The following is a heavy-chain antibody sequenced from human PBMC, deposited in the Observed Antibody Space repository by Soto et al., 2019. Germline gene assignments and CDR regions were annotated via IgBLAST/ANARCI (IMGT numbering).Heavy chain of an antibody. CDR3: AKDPTYARSGYYFYYGMEV. D-gene: IGHD3-22*01. Sequence: QEQLVESGGGVVQPGRSLRLSCAASGFTFSTYGMHWVRQAPGKGLEWVGLISYDGSYKYYAGSVKGRFTMSRDNSRNTLFLQMNSLRAEDTAVYYCAKDPTYARSGYYFYYGMEVWGQGTTVTVSS. V-gene: IGHV3-30*18. J-gene: IGHJ6*02. CDR1: GFTFSTYG. CDR2: ISYDGSYK.